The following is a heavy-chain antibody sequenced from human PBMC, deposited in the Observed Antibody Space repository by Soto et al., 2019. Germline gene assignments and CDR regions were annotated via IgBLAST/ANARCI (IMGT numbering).Heavy chain of an antibody. CDR2: IYYSGST. J-gene: IGHJ5*02. CDR3: ARDIAARPQNWFDP. D-gene: IGHD6-6*01. V-gene: IGHV4-31*03. CDR1: GGSISSGGYY. Sequence: QVQLQESGPGLVKPSQTLSLTCTVSGGSISSGGYYWSWIRQHPGKGLEWIGYIYYSGSTYYNPSLKRRVTISVDTSKNQVSLKLSSVTAADTAVYYCARDIAARPQNWFDPWGQGTLVTVSS.